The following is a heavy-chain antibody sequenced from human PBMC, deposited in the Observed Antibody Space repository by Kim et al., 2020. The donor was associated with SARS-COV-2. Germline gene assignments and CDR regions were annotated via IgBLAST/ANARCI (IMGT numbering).Heavy chain of an antibody. CDR3: LGGYYFDY. Sequence: GDEYKKYSEEFQDRVTFTSDTSASTAYMELSSLRSEDSAVFYCLGGYYFDYWGQGTLVTVSS. D-gene: IGHD2-15*01. J-gene: IGHJ4*02. CDR2: GDEYK. V-gene: IGHV1-3*01.